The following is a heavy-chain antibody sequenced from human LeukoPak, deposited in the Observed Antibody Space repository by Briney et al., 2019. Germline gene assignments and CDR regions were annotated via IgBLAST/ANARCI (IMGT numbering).Heavy chain of an antibody. CDR1: GYTFTGYY. J-gene: IGHJ4*02. CDR2: INPNSGGT. Sequence: GASVKVSCKASGYTFTGYYMHWVRQAPGQGLEWMGRINPNSGGTNYAKKFQGRVTMTRDTSISTAYMELSRLRSDDTAVYYCARIKQTDFWSGDTYDYWGQGTLVTVSS. D-gene: IGHD3-3*01. V-gene: IGHV1-2*06. CDR3: ARIKQTDFWSGDTYDY.